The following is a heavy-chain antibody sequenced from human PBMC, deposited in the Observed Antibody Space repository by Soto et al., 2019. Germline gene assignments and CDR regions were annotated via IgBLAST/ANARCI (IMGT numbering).Heavy chain of an antibody. CDR1: GGTFSSDA. Sequence: QAQLVQSGAEVKKPGSSVKDACKASGGTFSSDAISWVRQAPGRGLEWMGGRIPIFGTANYAQKFQGRVTITAYESTSTAYMELSSLRSEDTAVYYCARVRIVGATTDWYFDLWGRGTLVTVSS. V-gene: IGHV1-69*12. CDR3: ARVRIVGATTDWYFDL. CDR2: RIPIFGTA. J-gene: IGHJ2*01. D-gene: IGHD1-26*01.